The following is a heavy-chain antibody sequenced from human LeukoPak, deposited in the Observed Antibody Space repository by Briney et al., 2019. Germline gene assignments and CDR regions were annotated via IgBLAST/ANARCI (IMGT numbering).Heavy chain of an antibody. Sequence: SPSETLSLTCTVSGGSISSYYWSWIRQPPGKGLEWIGYIYYSGSTNYNPSLKSRVTISVDTSKNQFSLKLSSVTAADTAVYYCARGGPHPAMVGDYWGQGTLVTVSS. CDR3: ARGGPHPAMVGDY. CDR1: GGSISSYY. V-gene: IGHV4-59*01. CDR2: IYYSGST. J-gene: IGHJ4*02. D-gene: IGHD5-18*01.